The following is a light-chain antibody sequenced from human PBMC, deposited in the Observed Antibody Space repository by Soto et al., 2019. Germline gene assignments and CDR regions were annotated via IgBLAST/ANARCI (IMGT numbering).Light chain of an antibody. CDR3: QQTFNSPIT. Sequence: IQMTHSPSSLSGSVGDIVFITCRASLSISRYLHWYHQQPGKGPKVLIYGASSLQSGVSSRFSGSGSGTDFTLTISSVRPEDLGSFYCQQTFNSPITFGQGTRLEIK. CDR1: LSISRY. J-gene: IGKJ5*01. V-gene: IGKV1-39*01. CDR2: GAS.